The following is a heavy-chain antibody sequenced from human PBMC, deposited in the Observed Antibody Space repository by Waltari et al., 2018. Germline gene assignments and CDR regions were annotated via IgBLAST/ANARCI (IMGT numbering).Heavy chain of an antibody. Sequence: QVQLQQWGAGLLKPSATLSLTCAVYGGSFSGYYWSWIRQPPGKGLEWIGEINHSGSTNYNPSLKSRVTISVDTSKNQFSLKLSSVTAADTAVYYCASPQGGYSSSWYGYFQHWGQGTLVTVSS. V-gene: IGHV4-34*01. CDR1: GGSFSGYY. CDR2: INHSGST. CDR3: ASPQGGYSSSWYGYFQH. J-gene: IGHJ1*01. D-gene: IGHD6-13*01.